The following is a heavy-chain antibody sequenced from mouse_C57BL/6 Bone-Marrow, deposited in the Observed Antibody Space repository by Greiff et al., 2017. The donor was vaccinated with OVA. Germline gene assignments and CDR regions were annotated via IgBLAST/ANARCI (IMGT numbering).Heavy chain of an antibody. V-gene: IGHV14-4*01. CDR1: GFNIKDDY. J-gene: IGHJ2*01. CDR3: TSHYYGSSYDFDY. Sequence: VQLQQSGAELVRPGASVKLSCTASGFNIKDDYMHWVKQRPEQGLEWIGWIDPENGDTEYASKFQGKATITAETSSNTAYLQLSSLTSEDTAVYYCTSHYYGSSYDFDYWGQGTTLTVSS. D-gene: IGHD1-1*01. CDR2: IDPENGDT.